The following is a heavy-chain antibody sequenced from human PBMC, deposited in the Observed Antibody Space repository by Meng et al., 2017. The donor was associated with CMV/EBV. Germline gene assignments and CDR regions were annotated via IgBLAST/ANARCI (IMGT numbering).Heavy chain of an antibody. D-gene: IGHD2/OR15-2a*01. CDR1: GGSFSGYY. CDR3: ARVISGY. Sequence: SQTLSLTGAVYGGSFSGYYWSWIRQPPGKGLEWIGEINHSGSTNYNPSLKSRVTISVDTSKNQFSLKLSSVTAADTAVYYCARVISGYWGQGTLVTVSS. V-gene: IGHV4-34*01. J-gene: IGHJ4*02. CDR2: INHSGST.